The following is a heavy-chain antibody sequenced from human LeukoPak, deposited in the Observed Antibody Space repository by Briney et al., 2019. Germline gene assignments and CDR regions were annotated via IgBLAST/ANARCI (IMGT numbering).Heavy chain of an antibody. CDR2: IYYSGTT. J-gene: IGHJ4*02. V-gene: IGHV4-31*03. CDR3: ARYGIGLDY. Sequence: ASETLSLTCTVSGGSISSGAYYWTWIRQHPGKGLEWIGYIYYSGTTYYNPSLKSRVIISVDTSKNQFSLKLSSVTAADTAVYYCARYGIGLDYWGQGILVTVSS. D-gene: IGHD1-26*01. CDR1: GGSISSGAYY.